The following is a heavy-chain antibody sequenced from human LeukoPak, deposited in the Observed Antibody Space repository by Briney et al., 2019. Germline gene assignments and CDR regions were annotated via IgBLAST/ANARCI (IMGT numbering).Heavy chain of an antibody. CDR2: IYPGDSDT. CDR1: GYSSTSYW. V-gene: IGHV5-51*01. J-gene: IGHJ4*02. Sequence: GESLKISCKGSGYSSTSYWIGWVRQMPGKGLEWMGIIYPGDSDTRYSPSFQGQVTISADKSISTAYLQWSSLKASDTAMYYCARQGVYCSSTSCYDYWGQGTLVTVSS. CDR3: ARQGVYCSSTSCYDY. D-gene: IGHD2-2*01.